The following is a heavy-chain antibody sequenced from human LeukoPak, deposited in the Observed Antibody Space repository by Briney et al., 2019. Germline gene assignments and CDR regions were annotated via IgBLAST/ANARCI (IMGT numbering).Heavy chain of an antibody. V-gene: IGHV1-69*13. J-gene: IGHJ4*02. CDR3: ARDRGMVRSAGYGFDY. D-gene: IGHD3-9*01. Sequence: GASVKVSCKVSGYTLTELSMHWVRQAPGQGLEWMGGIIPIFGTANYAQKFQGRVTITADESTSTAYMELSSLRSEDTAVYYCARDRGMVRSAGYGFDYWGQGTLVTVSS. CDR2: IIPIFGTA. CDR1: GYTLTELS.